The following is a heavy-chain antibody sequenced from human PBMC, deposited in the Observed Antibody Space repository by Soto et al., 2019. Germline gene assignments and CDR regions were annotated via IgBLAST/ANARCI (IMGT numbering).Heavy chain of an antibody. J-gene: IGHJ6*02. CDR2: IDPSDSYT. CDR1: GYSFTSYW. Sequence: LKICCKGSGYSFTSYWISWVRQMPGKGLEWMGRIDPSDSYTNYSPSFQGHVTISADKSISTAYLQWSSLKASDTAMYYCARRGSGWGHYGMDVWGQGTTVTVSS. CDR3: ARRGSGWGHYGMDV. V-gene: IGHV5-10-1*01. D-gene: IGHD6-19*01.